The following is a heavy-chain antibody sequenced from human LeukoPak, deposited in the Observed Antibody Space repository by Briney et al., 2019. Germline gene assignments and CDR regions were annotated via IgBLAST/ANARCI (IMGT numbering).Heavy chain of an antibody. CDR3: AREGARGYSYAP. CDR2: IYSSGRT. V-gene: IGHV3-66*01. Sequence: PGGSLRLSCAASGFTVSSNYMSWVRQAPGKGLEWVSVIYSSGRTYYADSVKGRFTISRDDSKNTVYLQMNSLRAEDTAVYYCAREGARGYSYAPWGQGTLVTVSS. CDR1: GFTVSSNY. J-gene: IGHJ5*02. D-gene: IGHD5-18*01.